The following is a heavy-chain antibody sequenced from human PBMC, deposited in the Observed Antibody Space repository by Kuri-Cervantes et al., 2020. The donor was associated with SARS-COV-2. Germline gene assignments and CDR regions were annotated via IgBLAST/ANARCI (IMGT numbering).Heavy chain of an antibody. V-gene: IGHV3-21*01. D-gene: IGHD3-16*01. Sequence: GESLKISCAASGFTFSSYSMNWVRQAPGKGLEWVSSISSSSSYIYYADSVKGRFTISRDNAKNSLYLQMNSLRAEDTAVCYCARVGDRYYYYYMDVWGKGTTVTVSS. CDR2: ISSSSSYI. J-gene: IGHJ6*03. CDR3: ARVGDRYYYYYMDV. CDR1: GFTFSSYS.